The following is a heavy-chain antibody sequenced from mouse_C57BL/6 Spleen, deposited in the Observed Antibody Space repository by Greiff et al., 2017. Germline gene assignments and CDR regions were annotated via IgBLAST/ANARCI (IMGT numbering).Heavy chain of an antibody. CDR1: GYSFTGYY. CDR3: ARGRLD. V-gene: IGHV1-42*01. D-gene: IGHD2-13*01. CDR2: LNPSTGGT. Sequence: EEQLVESGPELVKPGASVKISCKASGYSFTGYYMNWVKQSPEKSLEWIGELNPSTGGTTYNQKFKAKATLTVDKSSSTAYMQLKSLTSEDSAVYYCARGRLDWGQGTLVTVSA. J-gene: IGHJ3*01.